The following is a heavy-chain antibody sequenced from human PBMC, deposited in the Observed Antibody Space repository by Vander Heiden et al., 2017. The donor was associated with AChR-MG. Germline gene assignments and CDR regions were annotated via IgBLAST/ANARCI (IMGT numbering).Heavy chain of an antibody. J-gene: IGHJ4*02. Sequence: QVQLQQWGAGLLKPSETLSLTCAVYGGSFSGYYWSWIRQPPGKGLEWIGEINHSGSTNYNPSLKRRVTISVDTSKNQFSRKLSSVTAADTAVYYCARGSAPPEERAVAGGNDYWGQGTLVTVSS. CDR2: INHSGST. D-gene: IGHD6-19*01. CDR3: ARGSAPPEERAVAGGNDY. CDR1: GGSFSGYY. V-gene: IGHV4-34*01.